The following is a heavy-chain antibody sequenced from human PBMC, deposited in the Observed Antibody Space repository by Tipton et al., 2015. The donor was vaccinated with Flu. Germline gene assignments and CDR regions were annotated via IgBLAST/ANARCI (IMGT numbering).Heavy chain of an antibody. D-gene: IGHD1-26*01. CDR1: GSSINSGGYY. CDR3: ARIATTGGFYFDY. Sequence: TLSLTCSVSGSSINSGGYYWSWIRQHPGKGLECIGYIHHSGNTFYNPSLKSRVTISVDTSKNQFFLNLDSVTAADTALHYCARIATTGGFYFDYWGQGTLVTVSS. J-gene: IGHJ4*02. V-gene: IGHV4-31*03. CDR2: IHHSGNT.